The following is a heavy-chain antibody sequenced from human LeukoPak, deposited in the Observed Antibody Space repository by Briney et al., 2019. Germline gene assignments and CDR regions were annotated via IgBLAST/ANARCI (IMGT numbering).Heavy chain of an antibody. J-gene: IGHJ4*02. CDR2: MNPNSGNT. CDR1: GYTFTSYD. V-gene: IGHV1-8*01. Sequence: ASVKVSCKASGYTFTSYDINWVRQATGQGLEWMGWMNPNSGNTGYAQKFQGRVTVTRNTSISTAYMELSRLRSDDTAVYYCARGADSSGYYVDYWGQGTLVTVSS. CDR3: ARGADSSGYYVDY. D-gene: IGHD3-22*01.